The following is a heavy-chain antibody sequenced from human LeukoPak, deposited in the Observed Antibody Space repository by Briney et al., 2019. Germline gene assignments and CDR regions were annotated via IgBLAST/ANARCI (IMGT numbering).Heavy chain of an antibody. Sequence: TGGSLRLSCAASGLTFSSYWMTWVRQATGKGQEWVANIKEDGSEKYYVDSVKGRFTISRDNAKNSLYLQMNSLRAEDTAVYYCARVGGSIHRIDYWGQGTPVTVSS. V-gene: IGHV3-7*01. J-gene: IGHJ4*02. CDR3: ARVGGSIHRIDY. D-gene: IGHD2-2*01. CDR1: GLTFSSYW. CDR2: IKEDGSEK.